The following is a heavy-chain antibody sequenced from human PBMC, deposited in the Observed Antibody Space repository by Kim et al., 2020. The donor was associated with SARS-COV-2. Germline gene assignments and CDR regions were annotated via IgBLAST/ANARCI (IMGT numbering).Heavy chain of an antibody. V-gene: IGHV3-9*01. J-gene: IGHJ4*02. CDR1: GFTFDDYA. D-gene: IGHD3-10*01. CDR2: ISWNSGSI. Sequence: GGSLRLSCAASGFTFDDYAMHWVRQVPGKGLEWVSGISWNSGSIDYGDSVKGRFTISRDNAKNSLYLQMNSLRVEDTALYYCAKAGVPMVRGVIGYFDYWGQGALVTVSS. CDR3: AKAGVPMVRGVIGYFDY.